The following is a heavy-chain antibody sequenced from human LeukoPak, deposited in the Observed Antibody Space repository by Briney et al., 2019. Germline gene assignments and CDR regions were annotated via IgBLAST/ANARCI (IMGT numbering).Heavy chain of an antibody. J-gene: IGHJ4*02. Sequence: SETLSLTCTVSGGSISYYYWSWIRQPPGKGLEWIGYIYYSGSTNYNPSLRSRVTISVDTSKNQFSLKLSSVTAADTAVYYCARGGNYGDYDGYFDYWGQGTLVTVSS. V-gene: IGHV4-59*08. D-gene: IGHD4-17*01. CDR1: GGSISYYY. CDR3: ARGGNYGDYDGYFDY. CDR2: IYYSGST.